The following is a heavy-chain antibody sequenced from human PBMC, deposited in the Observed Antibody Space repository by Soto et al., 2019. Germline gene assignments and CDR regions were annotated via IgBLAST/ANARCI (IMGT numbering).Heavy chain of an antibody. V-gene: IGHV1-24*01. CDR3: ATVRVYSGSALLYYYYGMDV. Sequence: GASVKVSCKVSGYTLTELSMHWVRQAPGKGLEWMGGFDPEDGETIYAQKFQGRVTMTEATSPDTAYMELSSLRSEDTAVYYCATVRVYSGSALLYYYYGMDVWGQGTTVTVSS. D-gene: IGHD1-26*01. J-gene: IGHJ6*02. CDR1: GYTLTELS. CDR2: FDPEDGET.